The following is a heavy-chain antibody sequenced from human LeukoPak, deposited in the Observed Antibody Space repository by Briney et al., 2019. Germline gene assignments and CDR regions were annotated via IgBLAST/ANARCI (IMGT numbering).Heavy chain of an antibody. CDR3: AKDLEYQLLFVCYFDF. CDR2: LSGSNDRT. CDR1: GFSFSNYA. V-gene: IGHV3-23*01. Sequence: PGGSLRLSCAASGFSFSNYAMSWVRQAPGKGLEWVSGLSGSNDRTHYADSVKGRFTISRDNSKNRVYLQMNSLRAEDTAVYYCAKDLEYQLLFVCYFDFWGQGTLVTVSS. J-gene: IGHJ4*02. D-gene: IGHD1-1*01.